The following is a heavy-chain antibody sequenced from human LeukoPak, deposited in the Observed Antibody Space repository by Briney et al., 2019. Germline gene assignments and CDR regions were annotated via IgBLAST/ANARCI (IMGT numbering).Heavy chain of an antibody. Sequence: GGSLRLSCAASGFTFSRYWMSWVRQAPGKGLEWVSSISSSGSYIYYADSLKGRFTISRDNAKNSLYLQMNSLRAEDTAVYYCAREDASSWDYWGQGILVTVSS. J-gene: IGHJ4*02. CDR1: GFTFSRYW. V-gene: IGHV3-21*01. CDR2: ISSSGSYI. D-gene: IGHD6-13*01. CDR3: AREDASSWDY.